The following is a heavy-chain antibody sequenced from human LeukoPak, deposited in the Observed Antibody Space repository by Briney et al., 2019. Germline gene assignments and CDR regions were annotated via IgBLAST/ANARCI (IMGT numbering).Heavy chain of an antibody. Sequence: PSETLSLSCAVYGGSFSGYYWSWIRQPPGKGLEWIGEINHSGSTNYNPSLKSRVTISVATSKNQFSLKLSPVTAADTAVYSCARHDYGDVARSSYAFDIWGQGTMVTVSS. CDR1: GGSFSGYY. CDR3: ARHDYGDVARSSYAFDI. D-gene: IGHD4-17*01. J-gene: IGHJ3*02. V-gene: IGHV4-34*01. CDR2: INHSGST.